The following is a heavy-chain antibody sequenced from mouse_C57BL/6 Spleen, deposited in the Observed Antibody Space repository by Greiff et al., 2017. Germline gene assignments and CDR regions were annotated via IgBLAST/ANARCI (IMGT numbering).Heavy chain of an antibody. Sequence: EVQLQQSGPELVKPGDSVKISCKASGYSFTGYFMNWVMQSHGKSLEWIGRINPYNGDTFYNQKFKGKATLTVDKSSSTAHMELRSLTSEDSAVYYCARSSGSRRDWFAYWGQGTLVTVSA. J-gene: IGHJ3*01. CDR1: GYSFTGYF. CDR3: ARSSGSRRDWFAY. D-gene: IGHD1-1*01. V-gene: IGHV1-20*01. CDR2: INPYNGDT.